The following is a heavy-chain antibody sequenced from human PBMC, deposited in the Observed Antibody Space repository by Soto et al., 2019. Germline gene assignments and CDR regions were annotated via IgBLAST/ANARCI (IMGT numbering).Heavy chain of an antibody. V-gene: IGHV4-34*01. CDR3: ARVGQKTRYSGYVEWFDP. J-gene: IGHJ5*02. Sequence: SETLSLTCAVYGGSFSGYYWSWIRQPPGKGLEWIGEINHSGSTNYNPSLKSRVTISVDTSKNQFSLKLSSVTAAHTAVYYCARVGQKTRYSGYVEWFDPWGQGTLVTVSS. D-gene: IGHD5-12*01. CDR2: INHSGST. CDR1: GGSFSGYY.